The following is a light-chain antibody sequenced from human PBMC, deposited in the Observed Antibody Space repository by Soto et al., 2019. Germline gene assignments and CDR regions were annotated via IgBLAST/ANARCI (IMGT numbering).Light chain of an antibody. V-gene: IGLV2-14*01. CDR1: SSDVGGYNY. CDR2: DVS. CDR3: SSYTSSTVV. J-gene: IGLJ2*01. Sequence: QSVLTQPASVSGSPGQSITISCTGTSSDVGGYNYVSWYQQHPGKAPKLMIYDVSNRPSGVSNLFSGSKSGNTASLTISGLQAEDEADYYCSSYTSSTVVFGGGTQLTVL.